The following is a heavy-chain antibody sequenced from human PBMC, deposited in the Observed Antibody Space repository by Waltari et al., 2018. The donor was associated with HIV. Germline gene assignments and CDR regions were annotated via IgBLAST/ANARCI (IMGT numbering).Heavy chain of an antibody. CDR2: IYYSGST. Sequence: QVQLQESGPGLVKPSETLSLTCTVSGGSISSYYWSWIRQPPGKGLEWIGYIYYSGSTNYNPSLKSRVTISVDTSKNQFSLKLSSVTAADTAVYYCARGGISTGTTTYYYYGMDVWGQGTTVTVSS. J-gene: IGHJ6*02. CDR1: GGSISSYY. CDR3: ARGGISTGTTTYYYYGMDV. V-gene: IGHV4-59*01. D-gene: IGHD1-1*01.